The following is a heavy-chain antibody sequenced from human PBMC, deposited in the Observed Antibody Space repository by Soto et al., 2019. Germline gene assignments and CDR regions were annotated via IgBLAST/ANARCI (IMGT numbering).Heavy chain of an antibody. V-gene: IGHV1-69*13. CDR3: ATQTTVVRSYYYYGMDV. CDR1: GGTFSSYA. J-gene: IGHJ6*04. Sequence: SVKVSCKASGGTFSSYAISWVRQAPGQGLEWMGGIIPIFGTANYAQKFQGRVTITADESTSTAYMELSSLRSEDTAVYYCATQTTVVRSYYYYGMDVWGKGTKVTVS. D-gene: IGHD4-17*01. CDR2: IIPIFGTA.